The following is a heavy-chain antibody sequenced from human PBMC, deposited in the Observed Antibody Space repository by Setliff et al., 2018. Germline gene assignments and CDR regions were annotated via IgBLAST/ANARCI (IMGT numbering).Heavy chain of an antibody. CDR1: GFTFSSYA. V-gene: IGHV3-23*01. J-gene: IGHJ6*03. D-gene: IGHD3-3*01. CDR3: AKGGEYYDYWSGYPLEPPSYYYYYMDV. Sequence: PGGSLRLSCAASGFTFSSYAMSWVRQAPGKVLEWVSAISGSGGSTYYADSVKGRFTISRDNSKNTLYLQMNSLRAEDTAVYYCAKGGEYYDYWSGYPLEPPSYYYYYMDVCGKGTTVTGS. CDR2: ISGSGGST.